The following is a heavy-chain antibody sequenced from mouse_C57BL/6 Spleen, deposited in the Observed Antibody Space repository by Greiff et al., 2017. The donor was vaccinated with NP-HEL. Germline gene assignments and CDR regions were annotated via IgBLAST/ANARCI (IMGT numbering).Heavy chain of an antibody. Sequence: VKLMESGAELVRPGASVTLSCKASGYTFTDYEMHWVKQTPVHGLEWIGAIDPETGGTAYNQKFKGKAILTADKSSSTAYMELRSLTSEDSAVYYCTLRGFAYWGQGTLVTVSA. J-gene: IGHJ3*01. D-gene: IGHD1-1*01. CDR3: TLRGFAY. V-gene: IGHV1-15*01. CDR2: IDPETGGT. CDR1: GYTFTDYE.